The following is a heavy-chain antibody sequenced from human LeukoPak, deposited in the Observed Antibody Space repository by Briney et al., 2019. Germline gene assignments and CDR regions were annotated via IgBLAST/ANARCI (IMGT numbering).Heavy chain of an antibody. CDR3: ARASGSPLWFGEFNYYYYYMDV. V-gene: IGHV3-53*01. D-gene: IGHD3-10*01. CDR1: GFSVSSNY. Sequence: PGGSLRLSCAASGFSVSSNYMSWVRQAPGKGLEGVSVISNDGRTYYADSVKGRFTISRDNAKNSLYLQMNSLRAEDTAVYYCARASGSPLWFGEFNYYYYYMDVWGKGTTVTVSS. CDR2: ISNDGRT. J-gene: IGHJ6*03.